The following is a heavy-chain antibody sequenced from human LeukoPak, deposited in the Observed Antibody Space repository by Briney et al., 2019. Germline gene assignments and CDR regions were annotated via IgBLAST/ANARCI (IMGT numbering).Heavy chain of an antibody. Sequence: SETLSLTCTVSGGSISSYYWSWIRQPPGKGLEWIGYIYYSGSTNYNPSLKSRVTISVDTSKNQFSLKLSSVTAADTAVYYCARGLIAARLQGWGQGTLVTVSS. CDR2: IYYSGST. CDR1: GGSISSYY. CDR3: ARGLIAARLQG. D-gene: IGHD6-6*01. V-gene: IGHV4-59*12. J-gene: IGHJ4*02.